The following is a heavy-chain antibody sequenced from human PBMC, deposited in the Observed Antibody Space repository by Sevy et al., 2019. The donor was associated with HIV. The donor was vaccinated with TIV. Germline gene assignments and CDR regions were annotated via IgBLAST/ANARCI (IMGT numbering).Heavy chain of an antibody. V-gene: IGHV3-23*01. J-gene: IGHJ4*02. CDR3: AKDQGDYIWGTYRH. CDR1: GFTFNNYA. Sequence: GGCLRLSCVASGFTFNNYAMSWVRQAPGKGLEWISSSGSGGSTNYADSVKGRFTISRDNSKNTLYLQMNSLRAEDTAVYYCAKDQGDYIWGTYRHWGQGTLVTVSS. CDR2: SSGSGGST. D-gene: IGHD3-16*02.